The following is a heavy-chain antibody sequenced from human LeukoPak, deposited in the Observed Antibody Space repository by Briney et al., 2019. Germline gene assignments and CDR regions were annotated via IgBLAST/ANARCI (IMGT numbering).Heavy chain of an antibody. CDR1: GFTFSSYE. J-gene: IGHJ4*02. Sequence: GGSLRLSCAASGFTFSSYEMNWVRQAPGKGLEWVSSISSSSSYIYYADSVKGRFTISRDNAKNSLYLQMNSLRAEDTAVYYCARGIAAAVGHWGQGTLVTVSS. CDR2: ISSSSSYI. V-gene: IGHV3-21*01. D-gene: IGHD6-13*01. CDR3: ARGIAAAVGH.